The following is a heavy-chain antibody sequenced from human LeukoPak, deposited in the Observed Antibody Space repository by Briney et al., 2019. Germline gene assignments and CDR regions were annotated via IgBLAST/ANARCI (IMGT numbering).Heavy chain of an antibody. V-gene: IGHV4-59*01. CDR1: GDSISSYY. J-gene: IGHJ5*02. D-gene: IGHD6-13*01. CDR3: ARDIAAAGAWFDP. Sequence: SETLSLTCTVSGDSISSYYWSWIRQPPGKGLEWIGYIYYSGSTNYNPSLKSRVTISVDPSKNQFSLKLSSVTAADTAVYYCARDIAAAGAWFDPWGQGTLVTVSS. CDR2: IYYSGST.